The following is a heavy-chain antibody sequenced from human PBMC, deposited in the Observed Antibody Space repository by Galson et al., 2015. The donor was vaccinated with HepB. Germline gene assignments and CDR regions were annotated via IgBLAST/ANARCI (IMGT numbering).Heavy chain of an antibody. CDR2: IYYSGST. V-gene: IGHV4-61*10. J-gene: IGHJ6*02. Sequence: ETLSLTCTVSGGSISSGSYYWSWIRQPAGKGLEWIGYIYYSGSTHYNPSLKSRLTLSVDTSKNQFSLKLTSVTAADTAFYYCARLAAPGTIFDAMDVWGQGTTVTVSS. CDR1: GGSISSGSYY. CDR3: ARLAAPGTIFDAMDV. D-gene: IGHD4-17*01.